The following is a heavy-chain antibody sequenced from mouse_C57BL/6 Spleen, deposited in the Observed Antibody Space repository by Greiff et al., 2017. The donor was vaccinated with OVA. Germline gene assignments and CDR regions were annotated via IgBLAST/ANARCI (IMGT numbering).Heavy chain of an antibody. CDR1: GYSFTSYY. D-gene: IGHD1-1*01. CDR2: IYPGSGNT. J-gene: IGHJ4*01. Sequence: QVQLKESGPELVKPGASVKISCKASGYSFTSYYINWVKQRPGQGLEWIGWIYPGSGNTKYNEKFKGKATLTADTSSSTAYMQLSSLTSEDSAVYYCASYYYGSRYYAVDYWGQGTSVTVSS. V-gene: IGHV1-66*01. CDR3: ASYYYGSRYYAVDY.